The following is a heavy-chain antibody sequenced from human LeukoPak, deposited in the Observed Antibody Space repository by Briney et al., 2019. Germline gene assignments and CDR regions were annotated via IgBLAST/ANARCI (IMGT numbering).Heavy chain of an antibody. V-gene: IGHV3-30*02. CDR2: IRYDGSNK. CDR3: AKRGRGSGSTLYYYYYMDV. J-gene: IGHJ6*03. CDR1: GFTFSSYG. D-gene: IGHD3-10*01. Sequence: GGSLRLSCAASGFTFSSYGMHWVRQAPGKWLEWVAFIRYDGSNKYYADSVKGRFTISRDNSKNTLYLQMNSLRAEDTAVYYCAKRGRGSGSTLYYYYYMDVWGKGTTVTVSS.